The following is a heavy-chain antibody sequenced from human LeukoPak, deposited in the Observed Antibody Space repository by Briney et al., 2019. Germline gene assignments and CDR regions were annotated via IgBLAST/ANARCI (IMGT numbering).Heavy chain of an antibody. CDR1: GFTFSSYW. CDR2: IKQDGSEK. D-gene: IGHD3-10*01. Sequence: GGSLRLPCAASGFTFSSYWMSWVRQAPGKGLEWVANIKQDGSEKYYVDSVKGRFTISRDNAKNSLYLQMNSLRAEDTAVYYCARENPLGAGDFDYWGRGSLLTVSS. J-gene: IGHJ4*02. CDR3: ARENPLGAGDFDY. V-gene: IGHV3-7*01.